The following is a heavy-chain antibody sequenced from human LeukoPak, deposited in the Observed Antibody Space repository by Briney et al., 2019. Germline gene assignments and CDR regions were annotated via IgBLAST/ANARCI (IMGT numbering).Heavy chain of an antibody. J-gene: IGHJ4*02. CDR1: GGTFSSYA. CDR3: ARSYGLGGNYFDY. V-gene: IGHV1-2*02. Sequence: ASVKVSCKASGGTFSSYAISWVRQAPGQGLEWMGWINPNSGGTNYAQKFQGRVTMTRDTSISTAYMELSRLRSDDTAVYYCARSYGLGGNYFDYWGQGTLVTVSS. D-gene: IGHD3-16*01. CDR2: INPNSGGT.